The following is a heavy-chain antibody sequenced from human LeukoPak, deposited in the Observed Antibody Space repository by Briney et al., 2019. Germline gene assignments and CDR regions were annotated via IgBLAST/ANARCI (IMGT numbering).Heavy chain of an antibody. CDR3: ARHDWFGEFSLDY. Sequence: GGSLRLSCAASGFTFSSYGMSWVRQAPGKGPEWVSAISGSGGSTYYADSVKGRFTISRDNSKNTLYLQMNSLRAEDTAVYYCARHDWFGEFSLDYWGQGTLVTVSS. CDR1: GFTFSSYG. CDR2: ISGSGGST. V-gene: IGHV3-23*01. J-gene: IGHJ4*02. D-gene: IGHD3-10*01.